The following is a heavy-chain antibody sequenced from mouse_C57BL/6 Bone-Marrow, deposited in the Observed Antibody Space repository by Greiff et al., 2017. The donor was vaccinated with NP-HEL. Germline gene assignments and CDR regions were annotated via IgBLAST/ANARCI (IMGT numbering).Heavy chain of an antibody. V-gene: IGHV1-53*01. J-gene: IGHJ2*01. Sequence: QVQLQLPGTELVKPGASVKLPCKASGYTFTSNWMHWVRQRPGQGLEWIGNINPSNGGTNYNEKFKSKATLTVDKSSSTAYMQLSSLTSEDSAVYYCARDSGYAFDYWGQGTTLTVSS. CDR3: ARDSGYAFDY. D-gene: IGHD3-2*02. CDR2: INPSNGGT. CDR1: GYTFTSNW.